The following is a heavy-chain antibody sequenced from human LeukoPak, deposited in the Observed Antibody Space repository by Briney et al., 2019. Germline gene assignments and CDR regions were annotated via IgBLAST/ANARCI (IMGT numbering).Heavy chain of an antibody. CDR1: GGSISSSSYY. CDR3: AKQPYGSGSC. CDR2: IYYSGST. D-gene: IGHD3-10*01. Sequence: KPSETLSLTCTVSGGSISSSSYYWGWIRQPPGKGLEWIGSIYYSGSTYYNPSLKSRVTISVDTSKNQLSLKLSSVTAADTAVYYCAKQPYGSGSCWGQGTLVTVSS. V-gene: IGHV4-39*01. J-gene: IGHJ4*02.